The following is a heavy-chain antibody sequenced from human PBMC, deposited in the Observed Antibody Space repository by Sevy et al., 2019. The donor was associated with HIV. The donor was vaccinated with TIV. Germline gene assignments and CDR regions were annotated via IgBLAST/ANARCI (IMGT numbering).Heavy chain of an antibody. CDR1: GFTFNYAW. D-gene: IGHD3-3*01. Sequence: GGSLRLSCAASGFTFNYAWMSWVRQAPGKGLEWVGRIKSKTDGGTADCAAHVKGRFTISRDDSENTLYLQMNSLKTEDTAVYYCASVVKNDFWDGHVNYYGLDVWGQGTTVTVSS. CDR2: IKSKTDGGTA. J-gene: IGHJ6*02. V-gene: IGHV3-15*01. CDR3: ASVVKNDFWDGHVNYYGLDV.